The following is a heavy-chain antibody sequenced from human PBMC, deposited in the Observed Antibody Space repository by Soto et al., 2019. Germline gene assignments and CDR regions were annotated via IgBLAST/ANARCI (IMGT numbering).Heavy chain of an antibody. D-gene: IGHD5-12*01. CDR2: LNPNTDKT. Sequence: ASVKVSCKASGYTFSNYDINWVRQATGQGLEWMGWLNPNTDKTGSAQKFQGRVTMTRNTSISTAYLELSGLRSDDTAVYYCARGIKGLPPRAFEIWGQGTRVTVSS. V-gene: IGHV1-8*01. J-gene: IGHJ3*02. CDR1: GYTFSNYD. CDR3: ARGIKGLPPRAFEI.